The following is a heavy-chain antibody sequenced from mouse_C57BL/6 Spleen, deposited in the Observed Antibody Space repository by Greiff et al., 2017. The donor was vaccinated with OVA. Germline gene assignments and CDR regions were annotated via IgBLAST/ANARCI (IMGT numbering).Heavy chain of an antibody. Sequence: DVKLQESGPGLVKPSQSLSLTCSVTGYSITSGYYWNWIRQFPGNKLAWMGYISYDGSNNYNPSLKNRISITRDTSKNQFFLKLNSVTTEDTATYYCARGYYYGSSLDYWGQGTTLTVSS. CDR3: ARGYYYGSSLDY. CDR1: GYSITSGYY. CDR2: ISYDGSN. J-gene: IGHJ2*01. V-gene: IGHV3-6*01. D-gene: IGHD1-1*01.